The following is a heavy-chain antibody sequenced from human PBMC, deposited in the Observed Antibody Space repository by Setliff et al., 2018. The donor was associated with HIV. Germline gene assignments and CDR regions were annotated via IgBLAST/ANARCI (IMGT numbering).Heavy chain of an antibody. Sequence: PGGSLRLSCAASGLIFSSYEMNWVRQAPGKGLEWISFIGGHGSIIHYAESVKGRFTISRDNSKSTVYLQMNSVTPEDPAMYYCAKFRYAIKSTYYFDSWGQGTLVTVSS. D-gene: IGHD2-2*01. CDR2: IGGHGSII. CDR3: AKFRYAIKSTYYFDS. V-gene: IGHV3-NL1*01. CDR1: GLIFSSYE. J-gene: IGHJ4*02.